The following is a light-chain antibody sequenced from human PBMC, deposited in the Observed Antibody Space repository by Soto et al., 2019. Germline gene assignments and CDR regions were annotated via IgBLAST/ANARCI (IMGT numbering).Light chain of an antibody. Sequence: EIVLTQHPGTLSLSPGERATLSCSASQSVSSNLAWYQQMPGQAPRLLISGASSRATGIPDRFSGSGSGTDFTLTISRLEPEDFAMYFCQQYGGSPITFGQGTRLENK. J-gene: IGKJ5*01. CDR1: QSVSSN. CDR3: QQYGGSPIT. CDR2: GAS. V-gene: IGKV3-20*01.